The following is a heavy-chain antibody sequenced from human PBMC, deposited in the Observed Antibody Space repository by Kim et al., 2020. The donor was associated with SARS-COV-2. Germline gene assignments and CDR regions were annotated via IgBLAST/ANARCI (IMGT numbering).Heavy chain of an antibody. CDR3: AGFFVGPDYGFWSVPLDY. CDR2: IYSGGSST. CDR1: GFTFSSYA. Sequence: GGSLRLSCAASGFTFSSYAMSWVRQAPGKGLEWVSVIYSGGSSTYYADSVKGRFTISRDNSKNTLYLQMNSLRAEDTAVYYCAGFFVGPDYGFWSVPLDYWGQGTLVTVSS. D-gene: IGHD3-3*01. J-gene: IGHJ4*02. V-gene: IGHV3-23*03.